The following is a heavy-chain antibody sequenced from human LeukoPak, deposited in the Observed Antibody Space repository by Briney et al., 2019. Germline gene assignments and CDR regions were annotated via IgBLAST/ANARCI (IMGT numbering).Heavy chain of an antibody. Sequence: PGGSLRLSCAASGFTFSSYWMSWVRQAPGKGLEWVSAISGSGGSTYYADSVQGRFTISRDNSKNTLYLLMNSLRAEDTAIYYCARHSVAMYYYDSSDYRNNWFDPWGQGTLVTVSS. V-gene: IGHV3-23*01. CDR2: ISGSGGST. CDR3: ARHSVAMYYYDSSDYRNNWFDP. D-gene: IGHD3-22*01. CDR1: GFTFSSYW. J-gene: IGHJ5*02.